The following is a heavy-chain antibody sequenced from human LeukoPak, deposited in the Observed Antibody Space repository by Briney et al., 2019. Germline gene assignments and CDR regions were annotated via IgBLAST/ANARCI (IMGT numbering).Heavy chain of an antibody. J-gene: IGHJ6*02. CDR2: IRSKGYGGTT. Sequence: GGSLRLSCITSGFTFGDQAMSWVRQAPGKGLDWGGFIRSKGYGGTTEYAASVKGRFTISRDDSKSIAYLQMNSLKSEDTAVYYCTRGPTGRWLYYGMDVWGQGTTVIVSS. CDR3: TRGPTGRWLYYGMDV. V-gene: IGHV3-49*04. D-gene: IGHD5-24*01. CDR1: GFTFGDQA.